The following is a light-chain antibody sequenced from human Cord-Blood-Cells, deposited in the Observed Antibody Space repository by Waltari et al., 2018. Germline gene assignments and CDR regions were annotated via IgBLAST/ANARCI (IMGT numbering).Light chain of an antibody. CDR2: EGS. V-gene: IGLV2-23*01. CDR1: SSDVGRYNL. Sequence: QSALPQPASVSGSPGQSITLSCTGTSSDVGRYNLVSWYQQHPGKAPKLMIYEGSKRPSGVSNRFSGSKSGNTASLTISGLQAEDEADYYCCSYAGSSTWVFGGGTKLTVL. J-gene: IGLJ3*02. CDR3: CSYAGSSTWV.